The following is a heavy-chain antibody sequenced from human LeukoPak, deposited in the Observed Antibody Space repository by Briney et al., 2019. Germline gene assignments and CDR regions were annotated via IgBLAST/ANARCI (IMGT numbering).Heavy chain of an antibody. CDR1: GGSISSSNW. CDR3: ARGPYSSGWYYWFDP. D-gene: IGHD6-19*01. CDR2: IYHSGST. Sequence: SETLSLTCAVSGGSISSSNWWSWVRQPPGKGLEWIGEIYHSGSTNYNPSLKSRVTISVDKSKNQFSLKLSSVTAADTAVYYCARGPYSSGWYYWFDPWGQGTLVTVSS. V-gene: IGHV4-4*02. J-gene: IGHJ5*02.